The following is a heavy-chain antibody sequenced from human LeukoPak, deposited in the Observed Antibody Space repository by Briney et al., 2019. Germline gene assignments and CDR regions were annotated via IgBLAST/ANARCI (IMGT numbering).Heavy chain of an antibody. Sequence: EASVKVSCKASGYTFTSYGISWVRQAPGQRLEWMGWINAGNGNTKYSQEFQGRATITRDTSASTAYMELSSLRSEDMAVYYCARETLDTAMVTPGAFDIWGQGTMVTVSS. CDR3: ARETLDTAMVTPGAFDI. CDR1: GYTFTSYG. V-gene: IGHV1-3*03. CDR2: INAGNGNT. D-gene: IGHD5-18*01. J-gene: IGHJ3*02.